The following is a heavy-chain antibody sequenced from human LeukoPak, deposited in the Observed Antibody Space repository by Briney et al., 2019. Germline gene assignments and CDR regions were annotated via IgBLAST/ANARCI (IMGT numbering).Heavy chain of an antibody. CDR1: GGSISNYY. J-gene: IGHJ4*02. D-gene: IGHD3-22*01. CDR2: IYYSGTT. V-gene: IGHV4-59*01. CDR3: ARGFQSYYYDSSGYMALGY. Sequence: PSETLSLTCTVSGGSISNYYWNWIRQPPGKGLEWIGYIYYSGTTNYNPSLKSRVTISVDTSKNQFSLKLSSVTAADTAVYYCARGFQSYYYDSSGYMALGYWGQGTLVTVSS.